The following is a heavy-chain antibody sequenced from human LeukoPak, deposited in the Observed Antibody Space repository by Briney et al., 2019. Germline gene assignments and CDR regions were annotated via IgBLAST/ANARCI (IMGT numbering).Heavy chain of an antibody. CDR3: ARDVEPRWGDYEDY. V-gene: IGHV1-46*01. Sequence: ASVKVSCKASGYTFTSYYMHWVRQAPGQGLEWMGIINPSGGSTSYAQKFQGRVTMTTDTSTSTAYMELRSLRSDDTAVYYCARDVEPRWGDYEDYWGQGTLVTVSS. CDR2: INPSGGST. J-gene: IGHJ4*02. CDR1: GYTFTSYY. D-gene: IGHD4-17*01.